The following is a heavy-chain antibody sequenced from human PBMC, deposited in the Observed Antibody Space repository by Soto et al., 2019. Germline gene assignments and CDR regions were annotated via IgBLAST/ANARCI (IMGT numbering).Heavy chain of an antibody. CDR2: ISSNGVGT. CDR1: GFTLSGYA. D-gene: IGHD6-6*01. Sequence: EVQLAESGGGLAQSGGSLRLSCAASGFTLSGYAMDWVRQAPGKGLEYVSGISSNGVGTYYANSVQGRFTISRDNSKNTVYLQMGSLRPEDMAVFYCARRARPDFYYMDVLGKGTTVTVSS. CDR3: ARRARPDFYYMDV. J-gene: IGHJ6*03. V-gene: IGHV3-64*01.